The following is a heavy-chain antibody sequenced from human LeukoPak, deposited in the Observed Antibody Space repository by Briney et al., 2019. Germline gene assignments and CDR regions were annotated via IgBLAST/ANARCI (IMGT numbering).Heavy chain of an antibody. CDR2: IYYSGST. Sequence: SETLSLTCTVSGGSIRSSYYYWSWIRQHPGKGLEWIGYIYYSGSTYYNPSLKSRVTISVDTSKNQFSLKLSSVTAADTAVYYCARGLNYYDSSGYYAFDYWGQGTLVTVSS. CDR1: GGSIRSSYYY. V-gene: IGHV4-31*03. CDR3: ARGLNYYDSSGYYAFDY. D-gene: IGHD3-22*01. J-gene: IGHJ4*02.